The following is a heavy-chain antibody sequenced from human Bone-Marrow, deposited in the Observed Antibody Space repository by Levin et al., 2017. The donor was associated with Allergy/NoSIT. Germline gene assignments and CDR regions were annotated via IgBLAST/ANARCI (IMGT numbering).Heavy chain of an antibody. D-gene: IGHD3-9*01. V-gene: IGHV3-33*01. CDR3: ARDTAGYYYALDV. CDR1: GFTFSSYG. CDR2: IWSDGSTK. Sequence: GGSLRLSCAASGFTFSSYGMHWVRQAPGKGLEWVALIWSDGSTKYFADSVKGRVTISRDNSKTTMFLQMNSLRNDDTAVYYCARDTAGYYYALDVWGQGTTVTVSS. J-gene: IGHJ6*02.